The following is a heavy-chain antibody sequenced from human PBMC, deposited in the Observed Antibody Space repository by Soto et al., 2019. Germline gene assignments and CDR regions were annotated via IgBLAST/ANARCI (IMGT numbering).Heavy chain of an antibody. Sequence: SQTLSLTCAISGDSVSSNGAAWNWIRQSPSRGLEWLGRTYYRSKWYNDYAVSVKSRITINPDTSKNQFSLQLNSVTPEDTAVYYCARDSFIGGLRRAGDDAFDIWGQGTMVTVS. V-gene: IGHV6-1*01. CDR2: TYYRSKWYN. J-gene: IGHJ3*02. D-gene: IGHD5-12*01. CDR3: ARDSFIGGLRRAGDDAFDI. CDR1: GDSVSSNGAA.